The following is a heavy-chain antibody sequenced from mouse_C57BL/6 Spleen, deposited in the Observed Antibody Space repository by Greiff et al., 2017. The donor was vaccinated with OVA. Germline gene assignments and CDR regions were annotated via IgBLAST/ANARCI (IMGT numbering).Heavy chain of an antibody. Sequence: QVQLQQSGAELVKPGASVKLSCKASGYTFTSYWMHWVKQRPGQGLEWIGMIHPNSGSTNYNEKFKSKATLTVDKSSSTAYMQLSSLTSEDSAVYYCARRSSYWYFDVWGTGTTVTVSS. V-gene: IGHV1-64*01. CDR3: ARRSSYWYFDV. D-gene: IGHD1-1*01. CDR1: GYTFTSYW. J-gene: IGHJ1*03. CDR2: IHPNSGST.